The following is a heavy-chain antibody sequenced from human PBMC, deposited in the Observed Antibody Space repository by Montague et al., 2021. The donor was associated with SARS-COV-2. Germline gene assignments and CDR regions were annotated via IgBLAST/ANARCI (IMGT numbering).Heavy chain of an antibody. V-gene: IGHV4-4*02. Sequence: SETLSLTCVVSGDSISTDNWWTWVRLPPGKGLEWVGEIYHTGSTKYKPSLKSRVTISEDTSKNQFYLRLNSVTAADTAVYYCARGRRPVVVPGAGPAGRAFGIWGQGTMVTVSS. J-gene: IGHJ3*02. CDR1: GDSISTDNW. CDR2: IYHTGST. CDR3: ARGRRPVVVPGAGPAGRAFGI. D-gene: IGHD2-2*01.